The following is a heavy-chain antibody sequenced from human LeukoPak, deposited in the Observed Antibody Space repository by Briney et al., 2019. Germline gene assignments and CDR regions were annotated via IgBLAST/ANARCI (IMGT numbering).Heavy chain of an antibody. CDR2: IIPIFGTA. J-gene: IGHJ6*04. CDR3: ARVPSKTVHYYYYYGMDV. CDR1: GGTFSSYA. Sequence: ASVKVSCKASGGTFSSYAISWVRQAPGQGLEWMGGIIPIFGTANYAQKFQGRVTITVDKSTSTAYMELSSLRSEDTAVYYYARVPSKTVHYYYYYGMDVWGKGTTVTVSS. V-gene: IGHV1-69*06.